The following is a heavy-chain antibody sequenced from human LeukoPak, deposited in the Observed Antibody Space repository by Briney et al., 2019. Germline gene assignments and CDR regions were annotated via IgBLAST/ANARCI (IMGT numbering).Heavy chain of an antibody. D-gene: IGHD6-6*01. V-gene: IGHV1-46*01. Sequence: ASVTVSCKASGYTFTSYYIHWVRQAPGQGLEWMGIINPSGGSTSYAQKFQGRVTMTRDMSTRTVYMELSSLRSEDTAVYYCARDLRHYSSSSGWFDPWGQGTLVTVSS. J-gene: IGHJ5*02. CDR3: ARDLRHYSSSSGWFDP. CDR2: INPSGGST. CDR1: GYTFTSYY.